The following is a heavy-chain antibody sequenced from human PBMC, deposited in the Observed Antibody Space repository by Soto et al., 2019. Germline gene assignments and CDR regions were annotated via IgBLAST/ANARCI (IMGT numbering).Heavy chain of an antibody. V-gene: IGHV3-48*01. CDR2: ISSSSTTI. Sequence: EVQLVESGGGLVQPGGSLRLSCEASGFTFSNCGINWVRQAPGKGLEWVSHISSSSTTIYYAESVKGRFTISRDNAKNSLYLQMSSLRGEDTAVYYCATSFITTFGTTAWGQGTLVTVSS. CDR3: ATSFITTFGTTA. D-gene: IGHD1-1*01. CDR1: GFTFSNCG. J-gene: IGHJ4*02.